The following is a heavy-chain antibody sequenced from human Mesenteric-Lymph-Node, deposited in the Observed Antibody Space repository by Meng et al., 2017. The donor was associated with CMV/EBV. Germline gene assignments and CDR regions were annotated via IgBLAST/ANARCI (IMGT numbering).Heavy chain of an antibody. Sequence: SQTLSLTCGVSGGSVTSGSYSWTWVRQSPGKGLEWIAYIFHPGSANINPSLKSRLLGIETTNYNPSLKSRLTISLDTSKNQFSLKLASVTAADTAVYYCARAYYDFWSGYYRHHGLDVWGQGTTVTVSS. V-gene: IGHV4-61*01. CDR1: GGSVTSGSYS. J-gene: IGHJ6*02. D-gene: IGHD3-3*01. CDR2: IFHPGSANINPSLKSRLLGIETT. CDR3: ARAYYDFWSGYYRHHGLDV.